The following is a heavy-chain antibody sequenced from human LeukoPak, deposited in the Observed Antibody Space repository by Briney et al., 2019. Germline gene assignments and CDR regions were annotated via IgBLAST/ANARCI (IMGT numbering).Heavy chain of an antibody. J-gene: IGHJ4*02. D-gene: IGHD2-15*01. V-gene: IGHV1-69*04. Sequence: GASVKVSCKASGGTFSSYAISWVRQAPGQELEWMGRIIPIFGIANYAQKFQGRVTITADKSTSTAYMELSSLRSEDTAVYYCARGYCSGGSCYSGDYWGQGTLVTVSS. CDR3: ARGYCSGGSCYSGDY. CDR2: IIPIFGIA. CDR1: GGTFSSYA.